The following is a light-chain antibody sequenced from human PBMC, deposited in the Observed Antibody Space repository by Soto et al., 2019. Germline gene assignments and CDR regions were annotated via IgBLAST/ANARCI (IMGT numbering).Light chain of an antibody. CDR2: DAF. Sequence: DIQMTQSPSTLSASVGDRVTITCRASQNINRWLAWYQQKPGKAPKLMIYDAFSLESGVPSRFSGSGSGTEFTLTISSLQPDDFATYYCQQYNVYWAFGQGTKVEI. J-gene: IGKJ1*01. V-gene: IGKV1-5*01. CDR1: QNINRW. CDR3: QQYNVYWA.